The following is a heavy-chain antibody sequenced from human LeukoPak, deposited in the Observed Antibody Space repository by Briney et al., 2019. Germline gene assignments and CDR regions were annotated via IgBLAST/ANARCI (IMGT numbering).Heavy chain of an antibody. CDR2: INPNSGGT. J-gene: IGHJ5*02. CDR3: ARDRVDGRFGELEA. Sequence: ASVKVSCKASGYTFTGYYMHWVRQAPGQGLEWMGWINPNSGGTNYAQKFQGWVTMTRDTSISTAYMELSRLRSEDTAVYYCARDRVDGRFGELEAWGQGTLVTVSS. D-gene: IGHD3-10*01. V-gene: IGHV1-2*04. CDR1: GYTFTGYY.